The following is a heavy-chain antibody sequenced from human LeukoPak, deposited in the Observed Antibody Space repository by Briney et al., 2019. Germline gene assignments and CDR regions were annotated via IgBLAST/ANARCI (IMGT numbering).Heavy chain of an antibody. V-gene: IGHV4-34*01. CDR3: ARGGDSRGFRLVVRGVDP. CDR2: INHSGST. D-gene: IGHD3-10*01. J-gene: IGHJ5*02. CDR1: GGSFSGYY. Sequence: SETLSLTCAVYGGSFSGYYWSWIRQPPGKGLEWIGEINHSGSTNYNPSLKSRVTISVDTSKNQFSLKLSSVTAADTAVYYCARGGDSRGFRLVVRGVDPWGQGTLVTVSS.